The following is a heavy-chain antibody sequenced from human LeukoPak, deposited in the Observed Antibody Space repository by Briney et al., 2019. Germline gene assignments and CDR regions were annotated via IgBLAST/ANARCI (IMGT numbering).Heavy chain of an antibody. CDR3: ARTKEMATISYFDS. CDR2: IDSSGSTI. CDR1: GFTFSSYE. J-gene: IGHJ4*02. Sequence: GGSLRLSCAASGFTFSSYEMNWVRQAPGKGLEWVSYIDSSGSTIHYADSVKGRFTISRDNAKNSLYLQMNSLRAEDTAVYYFARTKEMATISYFDSWGQGTLVTVSS. D-gene: IGHD5-24*01. V-gene: IGHV3-48*03.